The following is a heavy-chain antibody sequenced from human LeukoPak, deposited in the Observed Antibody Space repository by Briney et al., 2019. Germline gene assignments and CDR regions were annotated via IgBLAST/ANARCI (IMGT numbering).Heavy chain of an antibody. CDR1: GIPFKKYG. CDR3: VARYEGDLLVHAFDF. J-gene: IGHJ3*01. D-gene: IGHD3-16*01. Sequence: AGSLRLSCAVSGIPFKKYGMHWVRQAPGKGLEWVATIWHDGSPTMYADSAKGRFTISRDDSKNMLYLQMNSLRAEDTAEYYCVARYEGDLLVHAFDFWGQGTRVTVSS. CDR2: IWHDGSPT. V-gene: IGHV3-33*01.